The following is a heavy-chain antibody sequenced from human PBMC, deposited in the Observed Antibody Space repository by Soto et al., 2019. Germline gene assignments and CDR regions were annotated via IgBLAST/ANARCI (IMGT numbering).Heavy chain of an antibody. CDR3: AKDWEATEGYYYMDA. V-gene: IGHV3-23*01. D-gene: IGHD5-12*01. CDR2: ISGSGGST. Sequence: PGGSLRLSCAASGFTFSSYAMSWVRQAPGKGLEWVSAISGSGGSTYYADSVKGRFTISRDNSKNTLYLQMNSLRVEDTAVYYCAKDWEATEGYYYMDAWGKGTTVTVSS. J-gene: IGHJ6*03. CDR1: GFTFSSYA.